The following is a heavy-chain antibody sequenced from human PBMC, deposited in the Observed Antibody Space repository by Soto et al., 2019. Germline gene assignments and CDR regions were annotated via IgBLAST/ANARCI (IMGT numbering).Heavy chain of an antibody. CDR3: ANQGHSGYDYSAY. J-gene: IGHJ4*02. CDR1: GFTFSSYA. V-gene: IGHV3-23*01. CDR2: ISGSGGST. D-gene: IGHD5-12*01. Sequence: GGSLRLSCAASGFTFSSYAMSWVRQAPGKGLEWVSAISGSGGSTYYADSVKGRFTISRDNSKNTLYLQMNSLRAEDTAVYYCANQGHSGYDYSAYWGQGTLVTVSS.